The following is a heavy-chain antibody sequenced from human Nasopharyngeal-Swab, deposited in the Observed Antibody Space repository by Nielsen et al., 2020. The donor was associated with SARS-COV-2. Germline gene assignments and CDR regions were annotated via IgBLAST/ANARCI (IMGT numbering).Heavy chain of an antibody. J-gene: IGHJ3*02. CDR2: INDYEDRL. V-gene: IGHV3-64D*06. D-gene: IGHD1-7*01. CDR1: GFNFRIYG. CDR3: VKDLRGNYAFDI. Sequence: GESLKISCSASGFNFRIYGMHWVRQAPGKGLEYVSTINDYEDRLYYADSVKGRFTISRDNSKNTLYLQMSSLRAEDTAVYWCVKDLRGNYAFDIWGQGTMVTVSS.